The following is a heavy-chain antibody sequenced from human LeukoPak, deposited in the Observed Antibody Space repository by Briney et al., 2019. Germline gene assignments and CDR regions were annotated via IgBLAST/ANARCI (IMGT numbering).Heavy chain of an antibody. CDR1: GYTFMSYG. J-gene: IGHJ5*02. CDR3: ARDNSVGDIAWWFDP. D-gene: IGHD3-16*02. Sequence: ASVKVSCRASGYTFMSYGITWVRQAPGQGLEWMGWISAYDGNTNYAQKFQGRVTMTRDMSTTTDYMELSSLRSEDTAVYYCARDNSVGDIAWWFDPWGQGTLVTVSS. V-gene: IGHV1-18*01. CDR2: ISAYDGNT.